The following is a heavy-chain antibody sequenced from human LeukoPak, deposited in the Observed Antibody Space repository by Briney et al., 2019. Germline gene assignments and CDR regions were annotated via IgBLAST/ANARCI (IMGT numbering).Heavy chain of an antibody. D-gene: IGHD3-10*01. CDR3: AKLKGWYGEGYFDY. V-gene: IGHV3-53*01. CDR1: GFTVSSNY. J-gene: IGHJ4*02. Sequence: GGSLRLSCAASGFTVSSNYMSWVRQPPGKGLEWVSVIYSGGTTFYADSVKGRFTISRDNSRNTLYLQMNSLRADDTAVYYCAKLKGWYGEGYFDYWGQGTVVTVSS. CDR2: IYSGGTT.